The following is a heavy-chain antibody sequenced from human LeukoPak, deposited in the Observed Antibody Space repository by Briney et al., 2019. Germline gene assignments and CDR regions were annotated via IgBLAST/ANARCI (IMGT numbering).Heavy chain of an antibody. V-gene: IGHV1-8*01. CDR2: MNPNSGNT. CDR3: ARDGPIIVRPARPLSDSFDI. CDR1: GYTFTSYD. D-gene: IGHD2/OR15-2a*01. Sequence: GASVKVSCKASGYTFTSYDINWVRQATGQGLEWMGWMNPNSGNTGYAQKFQGRVTMTRNTSISTAYMELSSLRSEDTAVYYCARDGPIIVRPARPLSDSFDIWGQGTMVTVSS. J-gene: IGHJ3*02.